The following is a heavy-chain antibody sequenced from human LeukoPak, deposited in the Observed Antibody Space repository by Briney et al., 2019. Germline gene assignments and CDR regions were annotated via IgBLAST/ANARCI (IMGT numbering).Heavy chain of an antibody. V-gene: IGHV3-30-3*01. CDR2: ISYDGSNK. Sequence: PGGSLRLSCAASGFTFSSYAMHWVRQAPGKGLEWVAVISYDGSNKYYADSVKGRFTISRDNSKNTLYLQMNSLRAEDTAVYYCAREGEYYYDSSGLFPHFDYWGQGTLVTVSS. J-gene: IGHJ4*02. CDR3: AREGEYYYDSSGLFPHFDY. D-gene: IGHD3-22*01. CDR1: GFTFSSYA.